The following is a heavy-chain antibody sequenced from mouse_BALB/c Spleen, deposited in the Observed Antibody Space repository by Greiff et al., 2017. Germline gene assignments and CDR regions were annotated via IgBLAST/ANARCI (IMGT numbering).Heavy chain of an antibody. V-gene: IGHV2-9*02. Sequence: VQLVESGPGLVAPSQSLSITCTVSGFSLTSYGVHWVRQPPGKGLEWLGVIWAGGSTNYNSALMSRLSISKDNSKSQVFLKMNSLQTDDTAMYYCAREGNYAFDYWGQGTTLTVSS. D-gene: IGHD2-1*01. CDR1: GFSLTSYG. CDR3: AREGNYAFDY. CDR2: IWAGGST. J-gene: IGHJ2*01.